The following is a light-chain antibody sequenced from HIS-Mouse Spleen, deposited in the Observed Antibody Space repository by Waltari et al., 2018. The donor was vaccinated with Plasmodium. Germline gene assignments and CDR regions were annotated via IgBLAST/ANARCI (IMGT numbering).Light chain of an antibody. CDR1: QGISSY. J-gene: IGKJ2*01. CDR3: QQYYSYPYT. CDR2: AAS. Sequence: AIRMTQSPSSFSASTGDRGTITCRARQGISSYLAWYQQKPGKAPKLLIYAASTLPSGVPSRFSGSGSGTDFTLTISCLQSEDFATYYCQQYYSYPYTFGQGTKLEIK. V-gene: IGKV1-8*01.